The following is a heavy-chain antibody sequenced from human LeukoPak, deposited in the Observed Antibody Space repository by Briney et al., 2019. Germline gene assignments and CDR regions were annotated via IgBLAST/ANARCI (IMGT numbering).Heavy chain of an antibody. V-gene: IGHV4-59*08. CDR3: ARHATRLFP. D-gene: IGHD3-3*01. CDR2: IYYTGVT. J-gene: IGHJ4*02. Sequence: SETLSLTCTVSGGSIRNFYWSWIRQPPGKGLEWIGYIYYTGVTNYNPSLKSRVTISVDTSKNQFSLKLSSVTAADTAVYYCARHATRLFPWGQGTLVTVSS. CDR1: GGSIRNFY.